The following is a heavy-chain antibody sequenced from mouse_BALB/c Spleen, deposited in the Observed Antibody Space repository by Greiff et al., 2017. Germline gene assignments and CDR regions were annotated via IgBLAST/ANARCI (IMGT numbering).Heavy chain of an antibody. Sequence: VQLQQSGGGLVQPGGSRKLSCAASGFTFSDYCMYWVRQTPEKRLEWVATISDGGSYTYYPDSVKGRFTISRDNAKNNLYLQMSSLKSEDTAMYYCARDQNWGQGTLVTVSA. J-gene: IGHJ3*01. V-gene: IGHV5-4*02. CDR3: ARDQN. CDR1: GFTFSDYC. CDR2: ISDGGSYT.